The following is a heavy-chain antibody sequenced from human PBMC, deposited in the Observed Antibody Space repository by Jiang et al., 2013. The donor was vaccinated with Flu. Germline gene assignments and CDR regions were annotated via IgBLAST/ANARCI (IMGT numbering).Heavy chain of an antibody. CDR2: IYYSGST. CDR1: GGSISSSSYY. Sequence: TVSGGSISSSSYYWGWIRQPPGKGLEWIGSIYYSGSTYYNPSLKSRVTISVDTSKNQFSLKLSSVTAADTAVYYCARHTSSSAYYDFWSGYYTGYFDYWGQGTLVTVSS. D-gene: IGHD3-3*01. CDR3: ARHTSSSAYYDFWSGYYTGYFDY. V-gene: IGHV4-39*01. J-gene: IGHJ4*02.